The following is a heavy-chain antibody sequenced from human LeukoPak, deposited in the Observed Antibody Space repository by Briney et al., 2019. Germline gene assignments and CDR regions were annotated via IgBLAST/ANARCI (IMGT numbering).Heavy chain of an antibody. D-gene: IGHD5-18*01. V-gene: IGHV3-21*01. J-gene: IGHJ4*02. CDR1: RFTFSSYS. Sequence: GGSLRHSCAASRFTFSSYSMNWVRQAPGKGLEWVSSISSSSSYIYYADSVKGRFTISRDNAKNSLYLQMNSLRAEDTAVYYCARVGYSYGYGCLDYWGQGTLVTVSS. CDR3: ARVGYSYGYGCLDY. CDR2: ISSSSSYI.